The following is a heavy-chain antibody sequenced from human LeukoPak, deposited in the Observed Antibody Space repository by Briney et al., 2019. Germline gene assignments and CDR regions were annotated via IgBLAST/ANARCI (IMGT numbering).Heavy chain of an antibody. CDR2: ISGSGGST. Sequence: GGSLRLSCAASGFTFSSYAMSWVGQAPGKGLEWVSAISGSGGSTYYADSVKGRFTISRDNSKNTLYLQMNSLRAEDTALYYCAKDSGPNYEGPSDYWGQGTLVTVSS. CDR3: AKDSGPNYEGPSDY. D-gene: IGHD1-26*01. CDR1: GFTFSSYA. V-gene: IGHV3-23*01. J-gene: IGHJ4*02.